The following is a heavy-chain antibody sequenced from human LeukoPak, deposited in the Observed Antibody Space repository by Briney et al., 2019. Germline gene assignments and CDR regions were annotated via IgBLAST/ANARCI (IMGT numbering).Heavy chain of an antibody. CDR1: GFTFSTYA. D-gene: IGHD3-3*02. J-gene: IGHJ4*02. V-gene: IGHV3-23*01. CDR3: AKLISRTLDY. CDR2: ISGGGGSP. Sequence: GGSLRLSCAASGFTFSTYAVNWVRQAPGKGLEWVSSISGGGGSPYYADSVKGRFTISRDNSKNTLYLQMNSLRAEDTAVYYCAKLISRTLDYWGQGTLATVSS.